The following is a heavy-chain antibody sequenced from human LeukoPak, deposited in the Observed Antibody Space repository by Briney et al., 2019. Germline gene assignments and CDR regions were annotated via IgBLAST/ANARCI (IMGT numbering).Heavy chain of an antibody. CDR1: GYTFINNW. V-gene: IGHV1-46*01. Sequence: GASVKVSCKASGYTFINNWMHWVRQAPGQGLEWIGLINPTGTGTLYAQKFQGRVTMTRDMSTSTDYMELSSLRSEDTAVYYCAKDSPPYYYGSGSPGSWFDPWGQGTLVTVSS. CDR2: INPTGTGT. CDR3: AKDSPPYYYGSGSPGSWFDP. J-gene: IGHJ5*02. D-gene: IGHD3-10*01.